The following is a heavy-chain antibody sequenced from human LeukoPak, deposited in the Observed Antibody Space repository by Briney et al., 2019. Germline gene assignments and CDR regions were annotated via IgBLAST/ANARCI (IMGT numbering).Heavy chain of an antibody. CDR3: ARPDSNHYYGALGFDI. D-gene: IGHD3-22*01. CDR2: IFYSGDT. CDR1: GGSISSYY. Sequence: PSETLSLTCTVSGGSISSYYWSWIRQPPGKGLEWIGYIFYSGDTDYNPSLKSRVTISIDTSKNQFSLKLSSVTAADTAVYYCARPDSNHYYGALGFDIWGQGTMVTVSS. V-gene: IGHV4-59*08. J-gene: IGHJ3*02.